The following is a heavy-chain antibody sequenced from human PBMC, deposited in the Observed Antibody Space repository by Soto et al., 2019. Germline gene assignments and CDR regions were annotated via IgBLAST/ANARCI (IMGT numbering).Heavy chain of an antibody. V-gene: IGHV3-23*01. CDR3: AKEKSMTGTVNRCIDY. CDR1: GFTFSSYA. D-gene: IGHD4-17*01. J-gene: IGHJ4*02. Sequence: EVQLLESGGGLVQPGGSLRLSCAASGFTFSSYAMSWVRQAPGKGLEWVSAISGSGGSTYYADSVKGRFTISRDNSKNTLYLQMNSLRAEYTAVYYCAKEKSMTGTVNRCIDYWGQGTLVTVSS. CDR2: ISGSGGST.